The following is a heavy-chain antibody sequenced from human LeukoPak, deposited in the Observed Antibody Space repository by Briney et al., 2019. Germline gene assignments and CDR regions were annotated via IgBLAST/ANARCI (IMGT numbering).Heavy chain of an antibody. V-gene: IGHV4-59*01. J-gene: IGHJ5*02. CDR2: IYYSGST. CDR3: ARDQEKSWFDP. CDR1: GGSISSYY. Sequence: PSETLSLTCTVSGGSISSYYWSWIRQPPGKGLEWIGYIYYSGSTNYNPSLKSRVTISVDASKNQFSLKLSSVTAADTAVYYCARDQEKSWFDPWGQGTLVTVSS.